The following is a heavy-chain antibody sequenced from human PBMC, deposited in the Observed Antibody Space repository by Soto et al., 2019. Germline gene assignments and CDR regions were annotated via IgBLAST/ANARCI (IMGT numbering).Heavy chain of an antibody. CDR3: AKDRTGYGMDV. J-gene: IGHJ6*02. CDR1: GFTFSSYG. Sequence: GGSLRLSCAASGFTFSSYGMHWVRQAPGRGLEWVAVISYDGSNKYYADSVRGRFTISRDNSKNTLYLQMNSLRAEDTAVYYCAKDRTGYGMDVWGQGTTVTVSS. CDR2: ISYDGSNK. V-gene: IGHV3-30*18.